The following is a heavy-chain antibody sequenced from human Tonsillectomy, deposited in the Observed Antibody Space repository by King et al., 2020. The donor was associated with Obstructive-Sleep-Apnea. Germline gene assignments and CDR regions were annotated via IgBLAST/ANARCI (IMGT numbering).Heavy chain of an antibody. Sequence: VQLVESGGGVVRPGGSLRLSCAASGFTFDDYGMSWVRQAPGKGLEWVSGINWNGGSTGYADSVKGRFTISRDNAKNSLYLQMTSLRAEDTALYHCARDSDLSYGDYLDYWGQGTLVTVSS. CDR3: ARDSDLSYGDYLDY. V-gene: IGHV3-20*01. J-gene: IGHJ4*02. CDR1: GFTFDDYG. CDR2: INWNGGST. D-gene: IGHD4-17*01.